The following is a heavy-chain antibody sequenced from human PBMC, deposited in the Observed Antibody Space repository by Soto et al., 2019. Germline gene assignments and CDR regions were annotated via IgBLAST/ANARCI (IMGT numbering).Heavy chain of an antibody. Sequence: SETLSLTCAVSSGSISSSNWWSWVRQPPGKGLEWIGEIYHSGSTNYNPSLKSRVTISVDKSKNQFSLKLSSVTAADTAVYYCARAYFTVTDYYYYMDVWGKGTMVTVSS. V-gene: IGHV4-4*02. CDR1: SGSISSSNW. CDR2: IYHSGST. CDR3: ARAYFTVTDYYYYMDV. J-gene: IGHJ6*03. D-gene: IGHD4-4*01.